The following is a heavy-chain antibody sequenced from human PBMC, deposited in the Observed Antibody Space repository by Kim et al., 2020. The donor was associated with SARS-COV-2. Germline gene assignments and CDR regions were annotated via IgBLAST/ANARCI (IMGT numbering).Heavy chain of an antibody. CDR3: ARSDLAYCGGDCYPVIDY. Sequence: GGSLRLSCAASGFTFSSYSMNWVRQAPGKGLEWVSYISSSSSTIYYADSVKGRFTISRDNAKNSLYLQMNSLRDEDTAVYYCARSDLAYCGGDCYPVIDYWGQGTLVTVSS. CDR1: GFTFSSYS. D-gene: IGHD2-21*02. V-gene: IGHV3-48*02. J-gene: IGHJ4*02. CDR2: ISSSSSTI.